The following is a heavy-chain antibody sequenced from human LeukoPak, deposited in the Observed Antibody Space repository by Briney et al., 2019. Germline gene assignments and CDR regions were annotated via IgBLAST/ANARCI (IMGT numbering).Heavy chain of an antibody. V-gene: IGHV5-51*01. Sequence: PGESLKISCKGSGYSFTSYWIGWVRQMPGKGLEWMGIIYPGDSDTRYSPSFQGQVTISADKSISTAYLQWSSLKASDTAMYYCARGPFITAELRRFWFDPWGQGTLVTVSS. J-gene: IGHJ5*02. CDR3: ARGPFITAELRRFWFDP. CDR2: IYPGDSDT. D-gene: IGHD1-20*01. CDR1: GYSFTSYW.